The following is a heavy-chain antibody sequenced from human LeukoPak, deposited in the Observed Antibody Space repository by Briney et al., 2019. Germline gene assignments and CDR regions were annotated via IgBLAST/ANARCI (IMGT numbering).Heavy chain of an antibody. CDR1: GYTFTSYG. J-gene: IGHJ4*02. V-gene: IGHV1-18*01. D-gene: IGHD3-9*01. CDR2: ISAYNGNT. Sequence: ASVKVSCKASGYTFTSYGISWVRQAPGQGLEWMGWISAYNGNTNYAQKLEGRVTMTTERSTSTAYMELRSLRSDDTAGYYSGRGTYYDILTGYYNEAGESSGDYWGQGTLGTVSS. CDR3: GRGTYYDILTGYYNEAGESSGDY.